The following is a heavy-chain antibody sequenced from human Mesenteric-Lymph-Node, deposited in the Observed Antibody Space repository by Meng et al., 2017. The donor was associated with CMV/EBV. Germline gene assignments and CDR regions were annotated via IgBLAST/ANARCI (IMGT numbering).Heavy chain of an antibody. CDR3: ARVWALASDY. CDR2: INWNSGRI. V-gene: IGHV3-20*04. J-gene: IGHJ4*02. Sequence: GESLKISCAASGFTFRKYNMNWVRQAPGKGLEWVSNINWNSGRIGYADSVKGRFTISRDNTKNSLYLQMNSLRAEDTAVYYCARVWALASDYWGQGTLVTVSS. D-gene: IGHD3-16*01. CDR1: GFTFRKYN.